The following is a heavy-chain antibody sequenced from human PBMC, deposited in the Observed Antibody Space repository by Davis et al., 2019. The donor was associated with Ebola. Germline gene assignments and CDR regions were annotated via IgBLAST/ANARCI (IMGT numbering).Heavy chain of an antibody. D-gene: IGHD6-13*01. V-gene: IGHV3-49*03. CDR2: IRSKAYGGTT. CDR1: GFTFGDYA. CDR3: TLKIAAAGT. J-gene: IGHJ5*02. Sequence: GESLKISCTASGFTFGDYAMSWFCQAPGKGLAWVGFIRSKAYGGTTDYAAPVKGRFTISRDDSKNTLYLHMNSLKTEDTAMYYCTLKIAAAGTWGQGTLVTVSS.